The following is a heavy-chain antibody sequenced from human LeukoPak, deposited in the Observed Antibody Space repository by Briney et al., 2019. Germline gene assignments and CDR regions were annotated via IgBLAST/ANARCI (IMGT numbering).Heavy chain of an antibody. CDR1: GYTFTGYY. V-gene: IGHV1-2*06. D-gene: IGHD2-2*01. CDR2: INPNGGGT. CDR3: ARLVVPAAMAMAVDY. Sequence: ASVKVSCKASGYTFTGYYMYWVRQAPGQGLEWMGRINPNGGGTNYAQKFQGRVTMTRDTSISTAYMELSRLRSDDTAVYYCARLVVPAAMAMAVDYWGQGTLVTVSS. J-gene: IGHJ4*02.